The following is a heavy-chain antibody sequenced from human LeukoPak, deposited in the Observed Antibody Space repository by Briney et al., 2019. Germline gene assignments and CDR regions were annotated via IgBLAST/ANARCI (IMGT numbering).Heavy chain of an antibody. D-gene: IGHD3-16*01. V-gene: IGHV1-2*02. Sequence: ASVKVSCKASGYTFTGYYMHWVRQAPGQGLEWMGWINPNSGGTNYAQKFQGRVTMTRDTSISTAYMKLSRLRSDDTAVCYCARDAVSGVGEYYMDVWGKGTTVTVSS. CDR1: GYTFTGYY. CDR2: INPNSGGT. CDR3: ARDAVSGVGEYYMDV. J-gene: IGHJ6*03.